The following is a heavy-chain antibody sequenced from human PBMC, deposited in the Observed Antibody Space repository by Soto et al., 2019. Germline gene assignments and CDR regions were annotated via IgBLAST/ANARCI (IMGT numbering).Heavy chain of an antibody. CDR3: APHVSCSGGSCQYDAFAI. Sequence: EVQVLESGGGLVQPGGSLRLSCEGSGFTVSSHAMTWIRQAPGKGPEWVSTITADGGTYYADSVKGRFAMSRDTSESTLDLQVNGLGAEDTAAYYCAPHVSCSGGSCQYDAFAIRGQGTMVTVSS. V-gene: IGHV3-23*01. CDR1: GFTVSSHA. D-gene: IGHD2-15*01. CDR2: ITADGGT. J-gene: IGHJ3*02.